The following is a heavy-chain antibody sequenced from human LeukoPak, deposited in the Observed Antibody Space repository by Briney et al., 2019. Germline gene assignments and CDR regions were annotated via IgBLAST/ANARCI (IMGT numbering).Heavy chain of an antibody. CDR3: ARVPPSIAAAGTSWFDP. Sequence: ASVRVSCEASGYTFTSYGISWVRQAPGQGLEWMGWISAYNGNTNYAQKLQGRVTMTTDTSTSTAYMELRSLRSDDTAVYYCARVPPSIAAAGTSWFDPWGQGTLVTVSS. CDR2: ISAYNGNT. J-gene: IGHJ5*02. CDR1: GYTFTSYG. V-gene: IGHV1-18*01. D-gene: IGHD6-13*01.